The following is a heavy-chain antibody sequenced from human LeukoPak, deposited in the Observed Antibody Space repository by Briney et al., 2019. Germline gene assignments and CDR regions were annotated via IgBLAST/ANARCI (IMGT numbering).Heavy chain of an antibody. CDR3: ARDSSGTYYDAYFKY. CDR2: IYTAGST. D-gene: IGHD1-26*01. CDR1: GGFNPRGNYY. Sequence: SRTLSHTCPFTGGFNPRGNYYGSWIRQPAGKGLEWIGRIYTAGSTNYNSSLKSRVTMSVNTSKNQFSLKLNSVTAADTAVYYCARDSSGTYYDAYFKYWGQGTLVTVSS. V-gene: IGHV4-61*02. J-gene: IGHJ4*02.